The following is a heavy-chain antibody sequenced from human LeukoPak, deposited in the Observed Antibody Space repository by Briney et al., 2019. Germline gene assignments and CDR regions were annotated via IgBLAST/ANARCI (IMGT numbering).Heavy chain of an antibody. Sequence: ASVKVSCTASGYTFSRNYIHWGRQAPGQGLEWMGIINRSGGSTRYAQKFQGRVTMTRDTSTSTVYMELSSLRSDDTAVYYCARDPTRRYPFDYWGQGTLVTVSS. CDR2: INRSGGST. J-gene: IGHJ4*02. D-gene: IGHD3-9*01. CDR1: GYTFSRNY. CDR3: ARDPTRRYPFDY. V-gene: IGHV1-46*01.